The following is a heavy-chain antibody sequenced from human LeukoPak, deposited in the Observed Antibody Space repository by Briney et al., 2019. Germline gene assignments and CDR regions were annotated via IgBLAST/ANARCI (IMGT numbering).Heavy chain of an antibody. D-gene: IGHD2-15*01. J-gene: IGHJ3*02. CDR2: IYHSGSN. Sequence: SETLSLTCGVSGVSISSSNWWSWVRQPPGKGLGGIGEIYHSGSNNYNPSLESRVSISIDKSKNQFSLKLNSVTAADTAVYYCARVPVDSDELDIWGQGTMVTVS. V-gene: IGHV4-4*02. CDR1: GVSISSSNW. CDR3: ARVPVDSDELDI.